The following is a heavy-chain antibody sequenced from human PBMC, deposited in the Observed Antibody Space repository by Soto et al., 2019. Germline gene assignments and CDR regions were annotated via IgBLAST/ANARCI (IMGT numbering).Heavy chain of an antibody. V-gene: IGHV5-10-1*01. Sequence: GESRKISCKGCGDRFGSDWSIWVRQMPGKGLEWMGRSDPSDSYTNYRPSFQGHVTVSADTSISTAYLQWSSLKASDTAMYYCASRLKADTGLDVWRQGT. CDR2: SDPSDSYT. CDR3: ASRLKADTGLDV. J-gene: IGHJ6*02. D-gene: IGHD2-21*02. CDR1: GDRFGSDW.